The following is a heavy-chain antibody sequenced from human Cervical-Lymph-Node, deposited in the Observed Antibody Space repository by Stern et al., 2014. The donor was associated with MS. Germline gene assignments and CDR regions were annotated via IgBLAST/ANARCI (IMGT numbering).Heavy chain of an antibody. CDR3: ACNHKAATLNDPFDV. CDR2: IFSLLGTT. V-gene: IGHV1-69*08. CDR1: GGAFNSYT. J-gene: IGHJ3*01. Sequence: QVQLVQSGPEVKKPGSSVRVSCKSSGGAFNSYTINWVRQAPGHGLEWMGRIFSLLGTTNYAHNFEGRVTITADKSTNTAYLELSGLRSEDTALYFCACNHKAATLNDPFDVWGQGTKVIVSS. D-gene: IGHD2/OR15-2a*01.